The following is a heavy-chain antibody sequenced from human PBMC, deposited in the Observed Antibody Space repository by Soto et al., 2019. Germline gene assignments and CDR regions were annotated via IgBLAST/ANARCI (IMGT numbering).Heavy chain of an antibody. V-gene: IGHV1-69*08. CDR3: ARDRLRDGYNHFGF. Sequence: QVQLVQSGAEVKKPGSSVKVSCKASGGTFSSYTISWVRQAPGQGLEWMGRIIPILGIANYAQKFQGRVTITADKSTSTAYMELSSLRSEDTAVYYCARDRLRDGYNHFGFWGQGALVTVSS. J-gene: IGHJ4*02. CDR2: IIPILGIA. CDR1: GGTFSSYT. D-gene: IGHD5-12*01.